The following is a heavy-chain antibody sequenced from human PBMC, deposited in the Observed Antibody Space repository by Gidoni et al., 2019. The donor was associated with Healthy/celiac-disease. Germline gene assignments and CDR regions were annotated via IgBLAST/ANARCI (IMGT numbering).Heavy chain of an antibody. CDR3: AKDLVYGSGSYGDSAGMDV. V-gene: IGHV3-9*01. D-gene: IGHD3-10*01. Sequence: EVQLVESGGGLVQPGRSLRLSCAASGFTFDDYAMHWVRQAPGKGLEWVSGISWNSGSIGYADSVKGRFTISRDNAKNSLYLQMNSLRAEDTALYYCAKDLVYGSGSYGDSAGMDVWGQGTTVTVSS. CDR1: GFTFDDYA. J-gene: IGHJ6*02. CDR2: ISWNSGSI.